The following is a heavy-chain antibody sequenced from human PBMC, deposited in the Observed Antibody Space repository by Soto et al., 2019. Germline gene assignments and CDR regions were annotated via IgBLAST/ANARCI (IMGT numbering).Heavy chain of an antibody. CDR1: GFIFSNAW. CDR3: TTGWSSKDY. J-gene: IGHJ4*02. V-gene: IGHV3-15*01. D-gene: IGHD3-3*01. CDR2: IKSKADGGTT. Sequence: GGSLRLSCAASGFIFSNAWMSWVRQAPGKGLEWVGRIKSKADGGTTNYAAPVKGRFNISRDGSENTLYLQMNGLKTEDTAVYYCTTGWSSKDYWGQGTLVTVSS.